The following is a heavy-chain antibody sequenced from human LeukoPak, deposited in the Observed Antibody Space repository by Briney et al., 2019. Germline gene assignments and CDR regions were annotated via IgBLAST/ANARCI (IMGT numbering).Heavy chain of an antibody. Sequence: GGSLRLSCAASGFTFSTYAMSWVRQAPGKGLEGVSAISAVGDGTYYADSVKGRFTISRDNSKSTLYLLMTSLTADDAAIYYCARLDYATYFWGQGTLVIVSS. CDR1: GFTFSTYA. V-gene: IGHV3-23*01. CDR3: ARLDYATYF. CDR2: ISAVGDGT. J-gene: IGHJ4*02. D-gene: IGHD4/OR15-4a*01.